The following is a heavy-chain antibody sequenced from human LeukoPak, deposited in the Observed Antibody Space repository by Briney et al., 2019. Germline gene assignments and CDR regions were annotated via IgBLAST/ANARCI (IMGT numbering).Heavy chain of an antibody. V-gene: IGHV3-23*01. CDR1: GFTFSSYA. J-gene: IGHJ4*02. Sequence: GGSLRLSCAASGFTFSSYAMSWVRQAPGKGLEWVSAISESGVTTYYADSVKGRFTISRDNSKNTLYLQVNSLRAEETAVYYCAKGSSMTIAARLNYWGQGTLVTVSS. CDR2: ISESGVTT. D-gene: IGHD6-6*01. CDR3: AKGSSMTIAARLNY.